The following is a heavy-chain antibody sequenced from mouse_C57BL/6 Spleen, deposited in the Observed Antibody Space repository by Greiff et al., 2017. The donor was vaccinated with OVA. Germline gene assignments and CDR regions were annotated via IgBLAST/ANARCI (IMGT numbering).Heavy chain of an antibody. CDR2: IYPSDCET. CDR1: GFTFPSYW. Sequence: QVQLQQPGAELVRPGASVQLSCTASGFTFPSYWMDWVTPRPGQGLEWIGNIYPSDCETHYNQKFKDKATLTVAKSSITAYMLLSSLTSEDSAVYYCAGWGESFAYWGQGTLVTVSA. CDR3: AGWGESFAY. J-gene: IGHJ3*01. V-gene: IGHV1-61*01.